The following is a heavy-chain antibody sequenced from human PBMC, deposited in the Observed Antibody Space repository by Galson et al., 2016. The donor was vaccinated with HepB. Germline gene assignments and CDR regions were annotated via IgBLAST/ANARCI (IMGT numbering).Heavy chain of an antibody. CDR2: IIPILDTT. CDR1: GGTFSSYS. D-gene: IGHD1-14*01. J-gene: IGHJ5*02. V-gene: IGHV1-69*08. CDR3: ARYLGTQIVFDP. Sequence: CKASGGTFSSYSLSWVREAPGQGLEWMGAIIPILDTTKSAQRFQDRLTLTADKSTNTAYMELSSLTSEDTAVYYCARYLGTQIVFDPWGQGTLVTVSS.